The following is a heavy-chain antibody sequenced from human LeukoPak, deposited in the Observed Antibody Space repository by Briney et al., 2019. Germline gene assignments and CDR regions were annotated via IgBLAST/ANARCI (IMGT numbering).Heavy chain of an antibody. CDR1: GYRFTSYW. CDR3: ATPTYHYDSSGYTDAFDI. Sequence: GESLKISCKGSGYRFTSYWIGWVRQMSGKGLEWMGIIYPGDSDTRYSPSFQGLVTISADKSISTAYLQWSSLKASDTAMYYCATPTYHYDSSGYTDAFDIWGQGTMVTVSS. J-gene: IGHJ3*02. D-gene: IGHD3-22*01. V-gene: IGHV5-51*01. CDR2: IYPGDSDT.